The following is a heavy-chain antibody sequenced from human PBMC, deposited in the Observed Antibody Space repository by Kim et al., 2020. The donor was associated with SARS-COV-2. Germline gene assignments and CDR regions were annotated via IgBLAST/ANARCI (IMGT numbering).Heavy chain of an antibody. CDR2: IYPADSDR. CDR3: ARRDGGDGYQVRPTPLDY. J-gene: IGHJ4*02. V-gene: IGHV5-51*01. CDR1: GYNFANNW. Sequence: GESLKISCKASGYNFANNWIAWVRQMPGKGLEWMGIIYPADSDRKYSPSFQGQVTISADKSINTAYLQWSSLKASDTAMYYCARRDGGDGYQVRPTPLDYWGQGTLVTVSS. D-gene: IGHD3-16*01.